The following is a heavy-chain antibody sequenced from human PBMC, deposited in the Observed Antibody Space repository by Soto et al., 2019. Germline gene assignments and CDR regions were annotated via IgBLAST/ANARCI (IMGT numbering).Heavy chain of an antibody. Sequence: PSETLSLTCAVYGGSFSAYYWTWIRQPPGKGLEWIGKISHGGSTNNNASLKSRATISVDTSKKQFSVKLGSVTAADTATYYCATYGANSHYWGQGTLVTVSS. CDR1: GGSFSAYY. CDR2: ISHGGST. V-gene: IGHV4-34*04. D-gene: IGHD4-17*01. CDR3: ATYGANSHY. J-gene: IGHJ4*02.